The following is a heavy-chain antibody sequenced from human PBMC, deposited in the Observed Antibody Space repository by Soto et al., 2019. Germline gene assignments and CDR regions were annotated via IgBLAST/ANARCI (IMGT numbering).Heavy chain of an antibody. CDR3: VRLEQWLPKDGY. CDR1: GFTFSESW. J-gene: IGHJ4*02. V-gene: IGHV3-7*01. D-gene: IGHD6-19*01. CDR2: INQDGGEK. Sequence: EVHLVESGGGLVQPGGTLRLSCAVSGFTFSESWMSWVRQAPGKGLEWVANINQDGGEKYYVDSVKGRFTISRDNAKNSLYLQMNSLTGEDTAVYSCVRLEQWLPKDGYWGQGTLVTVSS.